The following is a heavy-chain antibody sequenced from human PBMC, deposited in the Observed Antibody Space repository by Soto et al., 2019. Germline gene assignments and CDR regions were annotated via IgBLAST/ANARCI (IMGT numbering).Heavy chain of an antibody. Sequence: EGSLRLSCAASGFTFSSYAMSWVRQAPGKGLEWVSAISGSGGSTYYADSVKGRFTISRDNSKNTLYLQMNSLRAEDTAVYYCAKIRAEYGSGSYYFDYWGQGTLVTVSS. CDR1: GFTFSSYA. CDR2: ISGSGGST. V-gene: IGHV3-23*01. J-gene: IGHJ4*02. D-gene: IGHD3-10*01. CDR3: AKIRAEYGSGSYYFDY.